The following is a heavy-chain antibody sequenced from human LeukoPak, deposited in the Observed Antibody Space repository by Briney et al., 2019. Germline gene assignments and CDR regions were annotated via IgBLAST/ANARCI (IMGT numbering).Heavy chain of an antibody. D-gene: IGHD5-12*01. J-gene: IGHJ3*02. CDR3: AKGTWLYAFDI. CDR1: GFTFSSYA. V-gene: IGHV3-23*01. CDR2: IGASGGST. Sequence: GGCLRLSCAASGFTFSSYAMSWGRQAPGKGLEWVSAIGASGGSTYYADSVKSRFTISRDNSKNTLSLQMNSLRAEDTAVYYCAKGTWLYAFDIWGQGTMVTVSS.